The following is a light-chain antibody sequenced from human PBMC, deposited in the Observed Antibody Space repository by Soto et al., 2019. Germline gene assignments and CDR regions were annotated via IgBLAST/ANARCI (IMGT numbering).Light chain of an antibody. CDR3: QQRSKWPLN. V-gene: IGKV3-11*01. Sequence: EIALKLSPTNLCSSAPEIATLSFRASQSVSSYLAWYQPKPGQAPRLLIYDASNRAISIPARFSGSGSGTDFTLTICSLEPEDFAVYYCQQRSKWPLNFGGGTKVEIK. CDR1: QSVSSY. CDR2: DAS. J-gene: IGKJ4*01.